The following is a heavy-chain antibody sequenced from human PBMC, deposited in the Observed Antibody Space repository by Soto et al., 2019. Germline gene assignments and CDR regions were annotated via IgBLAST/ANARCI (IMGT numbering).Heavy chain of an antibody. J-gene: IGHJ4*01. CDR3: TTDSYSTMIVVRFDY. Sequence: PGGSLRLSCAASGFTFSSYWMSWVRQAPGKGLEWVANIKQDGSEKYYVDSVKGRFTISRDNAKNSLYLQMNSLRAEDTGIYYCTTDSYSTMIVVRFDYWGHGTLVTVSS. CDR2: IKQDGSEK. CDR1: GFTFSSYW. V-gene: IGHV3-7*03. D-gene: IGHD3-22*01.